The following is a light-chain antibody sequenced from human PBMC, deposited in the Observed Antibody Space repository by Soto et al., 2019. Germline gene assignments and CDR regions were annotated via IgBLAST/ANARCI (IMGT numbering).Light chain of an antibody. CDR3: CSSGGSPTYV. CDR1: SSNVGSYKL. Sequence: SARTQPASVSGSPGQSITISCTGSSSNVGSYKLVSWYQQHPGKAPKLMIFEVNKRPSGVSNRFSGSKSGNTASLTISGLKVEDEADYYCCSSGGSPTYVFGTGTKVTVL. CDR2: EVN. V-gene: IGLV2-23*02. J-gene: IGLJ1*01.